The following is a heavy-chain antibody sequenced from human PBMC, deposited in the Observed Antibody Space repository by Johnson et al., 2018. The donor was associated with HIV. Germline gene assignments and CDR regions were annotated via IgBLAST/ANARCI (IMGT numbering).Heavy chain of an antibody. Sequence: QVQLVESGGGVVQPGRSLRLSCAASGFTFSSYAIHWVRQAPGKGLEWVAVIYSGGSTYYADSVKGRFTISRDNSKNTLYLQMNSLRAEDTALYYCAREAEDAFDIWGQGTMVTVSS. V-gene: IGHV3-NL1*01. J-gene: IGHJ3*02. CDR2: IYSGGST. CDR1: GFTFSSYA. CDR3: AREAEDAFDI.